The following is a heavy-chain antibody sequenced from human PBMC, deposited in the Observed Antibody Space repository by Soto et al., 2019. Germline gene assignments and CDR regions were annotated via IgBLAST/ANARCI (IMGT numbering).Heavy chain of an antibody. D-gene: IGHD5-18*01. J-gene: IGHJ4*02. CDR2: IHYTGSM. CDR3: ARRQAGYGTSLPFEY. V-gene: IGHV4-39*01. Sequence: QLQLQESGPGLVKPSETLSLTCSVSGGSMNRGNYHWGWIRQPPGKGLEWIGTIHYTGSMYYNPSLKSRVAISVDSSKNQFSLKLNSVTAADTAVYYCARRQAGYGTSLPFEYWAQGTLVTVSS. CDR1: GGSMNRGNYH.